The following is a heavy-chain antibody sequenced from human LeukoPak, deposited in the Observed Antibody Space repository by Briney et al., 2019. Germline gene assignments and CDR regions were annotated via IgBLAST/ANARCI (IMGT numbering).Heavy chain of an antibody. J-gene: IGHJ4*02. CDR1: GGSISSYY. CDR3: ARDRCSSTSCLGIDY. V-gene: IGHV4-59*01. CDR2: IYYSGST. D-gene: IGHD2-2*01. Sequence: SETLSLTCTVSGGSISSYYWSWIRQPPGKGLEWIGYIYYSGSTNYNPSLKSRVTISVDTSKNRFSLKLSSVTAADTAVYYCARDRCSSTSCLGIDYWGQGTLVTVSS.